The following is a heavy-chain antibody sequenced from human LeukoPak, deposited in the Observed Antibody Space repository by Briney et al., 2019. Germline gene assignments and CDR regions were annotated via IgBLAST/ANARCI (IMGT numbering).Heavy chain of an antibody. J-gene: IGHJ6*04. CDR1: GGSISSGGYY. Sequence: SETLSLTCTVPGGSISSGGYYWSWIRQHPGRGLEWIGYIYYSGSTYYNPSLKSRVTISVDTSKNQFSLKLSSVTAADTAVYYCARQDYGGHYYYGMDVWGKGTTVTVSS. D-gene: IGHD4/OR15-4a*01. CDR2: IYYSGST. CDR3: ARQDYGGHYYYGMDV. V-gene: IGHV4-31*03.